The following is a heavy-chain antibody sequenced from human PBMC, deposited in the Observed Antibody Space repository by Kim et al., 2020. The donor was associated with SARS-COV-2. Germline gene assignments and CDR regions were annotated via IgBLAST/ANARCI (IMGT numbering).Heavy chain of an antibody. CDR1: GYTFTSYA. V-gene: IGHV1-3*01. J-gene: IGHJ4*02. CDR3: ARSSSGSFDY. Sequence: ASVKVSCKASGYTFTSYAMHWVRQAPGQGLEWMGWINPGSGNRKYSQNFQGRVTITRDTSASTAYMELSSLRSEDTAVYYCARSSSGSFDYWGQGTVVTV. D-gene: IGHD6-19*01. CDR2: INPGSGNR.